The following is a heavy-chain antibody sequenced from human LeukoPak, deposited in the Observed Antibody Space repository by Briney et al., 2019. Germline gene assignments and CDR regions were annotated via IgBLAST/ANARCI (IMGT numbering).Heavy chain of an antibody. CDR2: ISAYNGNT. D-gene: IGHD5-24*01. Sequence: ASVKVSCKASGYTFSTYGISWVRQAPGQGLEWMGWISAYNGNTNYAQKFQGRVTMTTDTSTSTAYMELRSLRSDDAAVYYCARDRRWLQFGSLDYWGQGTLVTVSS. V-gene: IGHV1-18*01. CDR3: ARDRRWLQFGSLDY. CDR1: GYTFSTYG. J-gene: IGHJ4*02.